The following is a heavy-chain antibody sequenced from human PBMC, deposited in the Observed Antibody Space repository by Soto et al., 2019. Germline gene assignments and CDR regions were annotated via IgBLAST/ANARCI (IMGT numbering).Heavy chain of an antibody. J-gene: IGHJ6*02. D-gene: IGHD4-17*01. CDR1: GYTFTSYG. V-gene: IGHV1-18*01. Sequence: QVQLVQSGAEVKKPGASVKVSCKASGYTFTSYGISWVRQAPGQGLEWMGWISAYNGNTNYAQKLQGRATMTTDTSTGTAYMELRSLRSDDTAVYYCARAIRMTSGYYYYGMDVWGQGTTVTVSS. CDR3: ARAIRMTSGYYYYGMDV. CDR2: ISAYNGNT.